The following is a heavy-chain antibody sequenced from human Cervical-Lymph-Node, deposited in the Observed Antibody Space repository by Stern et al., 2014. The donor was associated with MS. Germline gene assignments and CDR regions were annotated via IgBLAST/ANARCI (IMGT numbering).Heavy chain of an antibody. V-gene: IGHV5-51*01. Sequence: EVQLVESGAEVTQPGESLKISCKGSGYSFTANWIAWVRQMPGKGLEWMGIIYPGDSDTRYSPSFQGQVTISADKSISTAYLQWSSLKASDTAMYYCARDYGDYAFDYWGQGTLVTVSS. D-gene: IGHD4-17*01. CDR3: ARDYGDYAFDY. CDR2: IYPGDSDT. CDR1: GYSFTANW. J-gene: IGHJ4*02.